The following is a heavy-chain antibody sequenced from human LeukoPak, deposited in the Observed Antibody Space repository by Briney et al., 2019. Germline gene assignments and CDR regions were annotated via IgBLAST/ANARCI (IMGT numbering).Heavy chain of an antibody. CDR1: GGSISSSSYY. J-gene: IGHJ4*02. V-gene: IGHV4-39*07. Sequence: KTSETLSLTCTVSGGSISSSSYYWGWIRQPPGKGLEWIGSIYYSGSTYYNPSLKSRVTISIDTSKNQFSLKLNSVTAADTAVYYCAREPGGNTAMVRQNDYWGQGILVTVSS. CDR3: AREPGGNTAMVRQNDY. CDR2: IYYSGST. D-gene: IGHD5-18*01.